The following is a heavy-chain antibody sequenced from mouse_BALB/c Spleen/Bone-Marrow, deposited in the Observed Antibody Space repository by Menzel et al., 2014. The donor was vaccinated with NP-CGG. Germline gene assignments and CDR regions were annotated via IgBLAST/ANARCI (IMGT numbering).Heavy chain of an antibody. CDR1: GYTFXKYW. CDR2: INPSTAYT. Sequence: VQLQQSGAEPAKPGASVKMSCKASGYTFXKYWIHWVKQRPGQGLEWIGYINPSTAYTAYNQKFQDKTTLTADKSSSTAYMQLSSLTSEDSAVYYCARGNYEAMDYWGQGTSVTVSS. CDR3: ARGNYEAMDY. D-gene: IGHD2-1*01. V-gene: IGHV1-7*01. J-gene: IGHJ4*01.